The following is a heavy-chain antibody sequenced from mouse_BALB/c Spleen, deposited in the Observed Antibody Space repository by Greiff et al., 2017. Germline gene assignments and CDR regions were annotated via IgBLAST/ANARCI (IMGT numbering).Heavy chain of an antibody. D-gene: IGHD6-2*01. Sequence: VKLVESGAELAKPGASVKMSCKASGYTFTSYWMHWVKQRPGQGLEWIGYINPSTGYTEYNQKFKDKATLTADKSSSTAYMQLSSLTSEDSAVYYCASRGLYYAMDYWGQGTSVTVSS. CDR2: INPSTGYT. CDR3: ASRGLYYAMDY. CDR1: GYTFTSYW. V-gene: IGHV1-7*01. J-gene: IGHJ4*01.